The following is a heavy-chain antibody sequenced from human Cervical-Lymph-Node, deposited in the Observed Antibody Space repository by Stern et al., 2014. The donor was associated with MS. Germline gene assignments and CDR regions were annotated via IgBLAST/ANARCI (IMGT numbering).Heavy chain of an antibody. V-gene: IGHV1-69*01. CDR1: GGTFSTHA. Sequence: MQLVESGAEVRKPGSSVRVSCKASGGTFSTHAFSWVRQAPGQGLEWLGGGIPLFGTSHYAQNFQGRLTIFADESTSTAYMELTSLTSEDTAVYYCATDGEMTTIGLQYWGQGALVTVSS. J-gene: IGHJ4*02. CDR3: ATDGEMTTIGLQY. CDR2: GIPLFGTS. D-gene: IGHD5-24*01.